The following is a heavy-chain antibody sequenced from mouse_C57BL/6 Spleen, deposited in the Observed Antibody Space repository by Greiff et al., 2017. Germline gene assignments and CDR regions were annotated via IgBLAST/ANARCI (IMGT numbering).Heavy chain of an antibody. CDR2: ISDGGSYT. CDR3: AREVQGYGSSQAWFAY. Sequence: EVKLVESGGGLVKPGGSLKLSCAASGFTFSSYAMSWVRQTPEKRLEWVATISDGGSYTYYPDNVKGRFTISRDNAKNNLYLQMSHLKSEDTAMYYCAREVQGYGSSQAWFAYWGQGTLVTVSA. V-gene: IGHV5-4*01. CDR1: GFTFSSYA. D-gene: IGHD1-1*01. J-gene: IGHJ3*01.